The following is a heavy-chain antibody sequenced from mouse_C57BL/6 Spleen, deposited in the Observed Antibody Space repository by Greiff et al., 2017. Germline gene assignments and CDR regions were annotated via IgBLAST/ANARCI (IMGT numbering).Heavy chain of an antibody. CDR1: GYTFTSYW. Sequence: QVQLQQPGAELVKPGASVKLSCKASGYTFTSYWMHWVKQRPGQGLEWIGMIHPNSGSTNYNEKFKSKATLTVDKSSSTAYMQLSSLTSEDSAVYYCASNNYCSTDWYFDVWGTGTTVTVSS. V-gene: IGHV1-64*01. CDR3: ASNNYCSTDWYFDV. J-gene: IGHJ1*03. D-gene: IGHD1-1*01. CDR2: IHPNSGST.